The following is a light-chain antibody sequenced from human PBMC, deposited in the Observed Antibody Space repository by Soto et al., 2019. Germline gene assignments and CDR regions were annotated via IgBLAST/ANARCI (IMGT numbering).Light chain of an antibody. V-gene: IGKV1-5*03. CDR1: QSISSW. J-gene: IGKJ1*01. CDR2: KTS. CDR3: QQSYTILRT. Sequence: DIQMTQSPSTLSASVGDRVTITCRASQSISSWLAWYQQKPGKAPKLLIYKTSSLESGVPSRLRGSGSGTELTLTISSLQTDDFAIYYCQQSYTILRTFGHGTKVDIK.